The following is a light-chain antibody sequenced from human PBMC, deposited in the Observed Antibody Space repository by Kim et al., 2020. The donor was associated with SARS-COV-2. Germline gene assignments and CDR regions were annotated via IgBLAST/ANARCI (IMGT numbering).Light chain of an antibody. CDR3: QQRRT. V-gene: IGKV3-11*01. CDR2: DAS. CDR1: QSVGSY. J-gene: IGKJ3*01. Sequence: ATLSLSPGERATHSCRASQSVGSYLAWYQQKPGQAPRLLIYDASNRATGIPARFSGSGSGTDFTLTISSLEPEDFAVYYCQQRRTFGPGTKVDIK.